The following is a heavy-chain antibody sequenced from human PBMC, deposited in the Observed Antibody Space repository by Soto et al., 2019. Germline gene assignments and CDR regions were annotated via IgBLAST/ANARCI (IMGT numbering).Heavy chain of an antibody. J-gene: IGHJ4*02. Sequence: SETLSLTCVVSGASISSGDYAWNWVRQPPGKGLEWLGYIYNNGGSYYIPSLKSRVTISLDRSQNHFSLRLNSVTAADTALYFCARGDKNNDYYFDHWGQGTLVTVSS. CDR1: GASISSGDYA. D-gene: IGHD3-16*01. CDR3: ARGDKNNDYYFDH. V-gene: IGHV4-30-2*01. CDR2: IYNNGGS.